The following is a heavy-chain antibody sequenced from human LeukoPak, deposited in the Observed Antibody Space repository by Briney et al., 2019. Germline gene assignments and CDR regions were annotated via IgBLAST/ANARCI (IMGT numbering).Heavy chain of an antibody. V-gene: IGHV1-3*04. Sequence: ASVKVSCKASGYTFTSYAIHWVRQAPGQRLEWMGWINTGNGNTKYSQNFQGRVIITRDTSATTAYMELSSLRSEDTAVYWCARETFGSSRPSDFWGQGTLVTVSS. CDR2: INTGNGNT. CDR3: ARETFGSSRPSDF. CDR1: GYTFTSYA. D-gene: IGHD6-13*01. J-gene: IGHJ4*02.